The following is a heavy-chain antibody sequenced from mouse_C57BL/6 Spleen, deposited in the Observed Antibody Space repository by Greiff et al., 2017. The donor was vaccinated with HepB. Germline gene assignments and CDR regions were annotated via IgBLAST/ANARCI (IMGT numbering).Heavy chain of an antibody. CDR2: IYPGDGDT. CDR3: ARSEYYGSSYEEWAY. Sequence: VKLMESGPELVKPGASVKISCKASGYAFSSSWMNWVKQRPGKGLEWIGRIYPGDGDTNYNGKFKGKATLTADKSSSTAYMQLSSLTSEDSAVYFCARSEYYGSSYEEWAYRGQGTLVTVSA. J-gene: IGHJ3*01. V-gene: IGHV1-82*01. D-gene: IGHD1-1*01. CDR1: GYAFSSSW.